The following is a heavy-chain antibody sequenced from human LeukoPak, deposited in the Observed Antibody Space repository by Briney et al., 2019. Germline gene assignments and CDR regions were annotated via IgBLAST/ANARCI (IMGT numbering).Heavy chain of an antibody. J-gene: IGHJ3*01. CDR2: IYPDDSDT. D-gene: IGHD3-22*01. Sequence: GESLKISCKGSGYRFNAYWIAWVRQMPGKGLEWMGIIYPDDSDTRYNPSFQDQVTISADESVRTAYLQWSSLKASDTAMYYCARPNITSYYDSRGYDAFDVWGQGTMVTVSS. V-gene: IGHV5-51*01. CDR1: GYRFNAYW. CDR3: ARPNITSYYDSRGYDAFDV.